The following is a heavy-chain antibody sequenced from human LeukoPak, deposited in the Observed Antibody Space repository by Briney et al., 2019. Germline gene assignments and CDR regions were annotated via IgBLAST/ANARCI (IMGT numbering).Heavy chain of an antibody. CDR3: ARDNTVRFLEWFPSLDY. V-gene: IGHV1-8*01. J-gene: IGHJ4*02. CDR1: GYTFTSYD. CDR2: MNPNSGNT. Sequence: GASVKVSCKASGYTFTSYDINWVRQATGQGLEWMGWMNPNSGNTGYAQKFQGRVTMTRNTSISTAYMELSSLRSEDTAVYYCARDNTVRFLEWFPSLDYWGQGALVTVSS. D-gene: IGHD3-3*01.